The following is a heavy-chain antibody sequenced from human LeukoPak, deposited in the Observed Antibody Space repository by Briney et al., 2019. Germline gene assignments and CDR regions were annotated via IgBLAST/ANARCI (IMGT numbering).Heavy chain of an antibody. V-gene: IGHV1-24*01. Sequence: ASVKVSCEVSGYTLTELSMHWVRQAPGKGLEWMGGFDPEDGETIYAQKFQGRVTMTEDTSTDTAYMELSSLRSEDTAVYYCATAYYDILTGYTHYYYGMDVWGQGTTVTVSS. J-gene: IGHJ6*02. CDR2: FDPEDGET. CDR1: GYTLTELS. D-gene: IGHD3-9*01. CDR3: ATAYYDILTGYTHYYYGMDV.